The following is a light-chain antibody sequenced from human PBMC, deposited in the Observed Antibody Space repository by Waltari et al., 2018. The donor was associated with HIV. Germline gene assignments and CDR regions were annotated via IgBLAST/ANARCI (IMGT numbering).Light chain of an antibody. CDR3: CSYTGSTTWV. J-gene: IGLJ3*02. Sequence: QSALTQPAYVSGSPGQSITISCPGTSTDVGSYHVVSWYQQHPCKSPKLMIYDDNKRPSGVSNRFSGSKSGNTASLTISGLQAEDEADYYCCSYTGSTTWVFGGGTKLTVL. CDR1: STDVGSYHV. CDR2: DDN. V-gene: IGLV2-23*01.